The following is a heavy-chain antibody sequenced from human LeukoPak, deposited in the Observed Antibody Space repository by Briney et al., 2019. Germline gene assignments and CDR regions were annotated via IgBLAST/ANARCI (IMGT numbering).Heavy chain of an antibody. J-gene: IGHJ4*02. CDR3: AKGGNIVVVVAAHL. Sequence: GGSLRLSCAASGFTVSSNYMSWVRQAPGKGLEWVSGISGSGGSTYYADSVKGRFTISRDNSKSTLYLQMNSLRAEDTAVYYCAKGGNIVVVVAAHLWGQGTLVTVS. D-gene: IGHD2-15*01. CDR2: ISGSGGST. V-gene: IGHV3-23*01. CDR1: GFTVSSNY.